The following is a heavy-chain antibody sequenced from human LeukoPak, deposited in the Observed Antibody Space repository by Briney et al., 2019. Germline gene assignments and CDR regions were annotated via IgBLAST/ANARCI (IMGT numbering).Heavy chain of an antibody. V-gene: IGHV3-21*01. CDR1: GFTFNIYT. D-gene: IGHD3-22*01. CDR2: ISSTSSDI. CDR3: ARGGGDSTGHQGDFDY. J-gene: IGHJ4*02. Sequence: KPGGSLRLSCAASGFTFNIYTINWVRQGPGKGLEWVSSISSTSSDIHYADSVKGRFTIFRDNAKNSLYLQMDSLRAEDTAVYYCARGGGDSTGHQGDFDYWGQGTLVTVSS.